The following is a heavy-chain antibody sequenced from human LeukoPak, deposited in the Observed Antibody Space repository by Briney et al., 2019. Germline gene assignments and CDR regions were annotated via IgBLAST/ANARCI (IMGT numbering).Heavy chain of an antibody. V-gene: IGHV4-34*01. CDR3: ARVLEGSSGQHWYFDL. Sequence: SETLSLTCAVYGGSFSGYYWSWIRQPPGKGLEWIGEINHSGSTNYNPSLKSRVTVSVDTSKNQFSLKLSSVTAADTAVYYCARVLEGSSGQHWYFDLWGRGTLVTVSS. D-gene: IGHD6-19*01. J-gene: IGHJ2*01. CDR2: INHSGST. CDR1: GGSFSGYY.